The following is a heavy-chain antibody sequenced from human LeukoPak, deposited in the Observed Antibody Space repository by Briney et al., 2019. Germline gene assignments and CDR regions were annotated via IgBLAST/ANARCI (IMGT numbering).Heavy chain of an antibody. CDR3: AKNRYSSSWDLDAFNI. D-gene: IGHD6-13*01. CDR2: IRGSDGTT. CDR1: GFIFSSYA. Sequence: GGSLRLSCAASGFIFSSYAMSWVRQAPGKGLEWVSAIRGSDGTTYYADSVKGRFTISRDNSKNTLYLQMNTLRAEDTAVYYCAKNRYSSSWDLDAFNIWGQGTMVTVSS. J-gene: IGHJ3*02. V-gene: IGHV3-23*01.